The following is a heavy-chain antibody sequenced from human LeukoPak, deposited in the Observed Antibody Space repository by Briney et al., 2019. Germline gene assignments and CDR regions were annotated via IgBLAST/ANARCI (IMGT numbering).Heavy chain of an antibody. CDR3: ARGMVRGVIGGGAFDI. CDR1: GGTFSNYA. CDR2: IIPIFGTA. Sequence: SVKVSCKASGGTFSNYAISWVRQAPGQGLEWMGGIIPIFGTANYAQKFQGRVTISADKSTSTAYMELGSLRSNDTAVYYCARGMVRGVIGGGAFDIWGQGTMVTVSS. J-gene: IGHJ3*02. D-gene: IGHD3-10*01. V-gene: IGHV1-69*06.